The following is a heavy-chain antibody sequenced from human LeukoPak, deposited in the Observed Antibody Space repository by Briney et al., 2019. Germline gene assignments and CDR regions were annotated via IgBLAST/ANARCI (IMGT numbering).Heavy chain of an antibody. CDR3: ARASLIKVVPAAPGYYFDY. CDR2: IYTSGST. V-gene: IGHV4-61*02. D-gene: IGHD2-2*01. J-gene: IGHJ4*02. Sequence: SETLSLTCTVSGGSISSGSYYWSWIRQPAGKGLEWIGRIYTSGSTNYYPSLKSRVTISVDTSKNQFSLKLSSVTAADTAVYYCARASLIKVVPAAPGYYFDYWGQGTLVTVSS. CDR1: GGSISSGSYY.